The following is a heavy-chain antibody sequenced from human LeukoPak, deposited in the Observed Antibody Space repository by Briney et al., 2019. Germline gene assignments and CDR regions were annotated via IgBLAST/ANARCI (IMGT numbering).Heavy chain of an antibody. J-gene: IGHJ4*02. CDR1: GGSFSGYY. CDR3: ARVGGSIAAAGTKRHFDY. CDR2: INHSGST. D-gene: IGHD6-13*01. Sequence: PSETLSLTCAVYGGSFSGYYWSWIRQPPGKGLEWIGEINHSGSTNCNPSLKSRVTISVDTSKNQFSLKLSSVTAADTAVYYCARVGGSIAAAGTKRHFDYWGQGTLVTVSS. V-gene: IGHV4-34*01.